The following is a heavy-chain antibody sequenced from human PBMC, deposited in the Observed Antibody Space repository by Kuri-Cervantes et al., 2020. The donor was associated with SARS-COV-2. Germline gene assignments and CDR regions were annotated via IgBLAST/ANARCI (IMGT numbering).Heavy chain of an antibody. CDR3: AREYGSGSYYVRGYFDY. Sequence: SLKISCAASGFTFDDYAMHWVRRAPGRGLEWVSGMSWNSGSIGYAESVTGRFTISRDNAKNSLYLQMNSLRAEDTALYYCAREYGSGSYYVRGYFDYWGQGTLVTVSS. V-gene: IGHV3-9*01. J-gene: IGHJ4*02. CDR2: MSWNSGSI. D-gene: IGHD3-10*01. CDR1: GFTFDDYA.